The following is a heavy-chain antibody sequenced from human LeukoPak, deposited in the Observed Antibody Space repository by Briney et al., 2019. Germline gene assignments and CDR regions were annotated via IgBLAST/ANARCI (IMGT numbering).Heavy chain of an antibody. D-gene: IGHD2-8*01. CDR2: INHSGST. CDR1: GGSFSGYY. J-gene: IGHJ4*02. CDR3: ARGALYYFDY. Sequence: PSETLSLTCAVYGGSFSGYYWSWIRQPPGKGLEWIGEINHSGSTNYNPSLKSRVTISVDTPKNQFSLKLSSVTAADTAVFYCARGALYYFDYWGQGTLVTVSS. V-gene: IGHV4-34*01.